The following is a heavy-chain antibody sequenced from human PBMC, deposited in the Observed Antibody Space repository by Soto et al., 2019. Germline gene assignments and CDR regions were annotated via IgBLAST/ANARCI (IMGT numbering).Heavy chain of an antibody. CDR3: AKAVDCSSASCYRRGLYI. CDR1: GFTFSSYA. Sequence: EVQLLESGGGLVQPGGSLRLSCAASGFTFSSYAMSWVRQAPGKGLEWVSGSSGSGGSTYYADSVKGQFTISRDNSKNTLSLQMNSLRASDTDVYDCAKAVDCSSASCYRRGLYIWGQGTMVTVSS. J-gene: IGHJ3*02. D-gene: IGHD2-2*01. CDR2: SSGSGGST. V-gene: IGHV3-23*01.